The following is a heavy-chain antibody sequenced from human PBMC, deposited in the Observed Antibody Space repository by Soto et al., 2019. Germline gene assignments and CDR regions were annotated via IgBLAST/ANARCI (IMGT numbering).Heavy chain of an antibody. Sequence: GGSLSLSCAASGFSFSGYWMSWVRQAPGKGQEWVANIKEDGTEQHYVDSVKGRFTISRDNSENSLFLQMNNLRAEDSAIYYCAITTSTVSYWFDPWGPGTQVTVSS. CDR1: GFSFSGYW. J-gene: IGHJ5*02. CDR3: AITTSTVSYWFDP. CDR2: IKEDGTEQ. V-gene: IGHV3-7*03. D-gene: IGHD4-4*01.